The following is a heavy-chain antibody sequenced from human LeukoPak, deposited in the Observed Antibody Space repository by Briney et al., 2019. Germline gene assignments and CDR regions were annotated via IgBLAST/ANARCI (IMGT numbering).Heavy chain of an antibody. CDR3: ARGQILTGYYYIGGHYYFDY. CDR1: GGTFSSYA. CDR2: INTNTGNP. J-gene: IGHJ4*02. D-gene: IGHD3-9*01. Sequence: ASVKVSCKASGGTFSSYAISWVRQAPGQGLEWMGWINTNTGNPTYAQGFTGRFVFSLDTSVSTAYLQISSLKAEDTAVYYCARGQILTGYYYIGGHYYFDYWGQGTLVTVSS. V-gene: IGHV7-4-1*02.